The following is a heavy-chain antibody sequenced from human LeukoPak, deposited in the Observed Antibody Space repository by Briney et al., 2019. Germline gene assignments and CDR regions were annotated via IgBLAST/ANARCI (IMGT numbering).Heavy chain of an antibody. CDR1: GFTFSSYA. D-gene: IGHD3-10*01. CDR3: AKYSPKIEWFGELLADWYFDL. Sequence: GVCLRLSCAASGFTFSSYAMSWVRQAPGKGLEWVSAISGRGGSTYYADSVKGRFTISRDNSKNTLYLQMNSLRAEDTAVYYCAKYSPKIEWFGELLADWYFDLWGRGTLVTVSS. CDR2: ISGRGGST. J-gene: IGHJ2*01. V-gene: IGHV3-23*01.